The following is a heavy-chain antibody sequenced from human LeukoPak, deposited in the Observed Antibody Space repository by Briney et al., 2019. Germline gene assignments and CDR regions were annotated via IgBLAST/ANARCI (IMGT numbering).Heavy chain of an antibody. V-gene: IGHV3-21*01. CDR3: AREYCSGGSCYNDAFDI. J-gene: IGHJ3*02. Sequence: DPGGSLRLSCAASGFTFSTYSMNWVRQAPGKGLEWVSSISSSSSYIYYAGSVKGRFTISRDNVKNSLFLQMNSLRAEDTAVYYCAREYCSGGSCYNDAFDIWGQGTMATVSS. CDR1: GFTFSTYS. D-gene: IGHD2-15*01. CDR2: ISSSSSYI.